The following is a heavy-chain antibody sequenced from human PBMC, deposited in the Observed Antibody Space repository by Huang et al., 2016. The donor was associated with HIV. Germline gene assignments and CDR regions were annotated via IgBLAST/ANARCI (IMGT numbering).Heavy chain of an antibody. CDR2: IYYSGTT. CDR3: ARTGVAVSDDPEYFQH. D-gene: IGHD3-3*01. CDR1: GDSINSKTFY. J-gene: IGHJ1*01. Sequence: QESGPGLVGPSETLSLTCAVSGDSINSKTFYWGWIRRPPGKGLEWIGSIYYSGTTYYNPARKRRARIAVDASKNRIFLHLRSVTAADTGVYYCARTGVAVSDDPEYFQHWGQGALVTIS. V-gene: IGHV4-39*02.